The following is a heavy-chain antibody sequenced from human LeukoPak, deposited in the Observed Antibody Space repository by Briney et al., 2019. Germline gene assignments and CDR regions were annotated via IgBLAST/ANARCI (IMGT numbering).Heavy chain of an antibody. V-gene: IGHV3-30*18. CDR3: AKDPYSSGWYYFDY. D-gene: IGHD6-19*01. J-gene: IGHJ4*02. CDR1: GFTFSSYG. Sequence: GGSLRLSCAASGFTFSSYGMHWVRQAPGKGLEWVAVISYDGSNKYYADSVKGRFTISRDNSKNTLYLQMNSLRAEDTAVYYCAKDPYSSGWYYFDYWGQGTLVTVSS. CDR2: ISYDGSNK.